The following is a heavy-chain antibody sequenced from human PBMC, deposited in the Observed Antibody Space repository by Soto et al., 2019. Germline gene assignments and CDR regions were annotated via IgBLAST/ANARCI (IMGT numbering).Heavy chain of an antibody. Sequence: QVQLVESGGGVVQPGRSLRLSCAASGFTFSSYGMHWVRQAPGKGLEWVAVIWYDGSNKNYGDSVKGRFTISRDNSKNTLYLQMNSLRAEDTAVYYCAREGMGVILTGSPYYYGMDVWGQGTTVTVSS. J-gene: IGHJ6*02. V-gene: IGHV3-33*01. CDR1: GFTFSSYG. D-gene: IGHD3-9*01. CDR2: IWYDGSNK. CDR3: AREGMGVILTGSPYYYGMDV.